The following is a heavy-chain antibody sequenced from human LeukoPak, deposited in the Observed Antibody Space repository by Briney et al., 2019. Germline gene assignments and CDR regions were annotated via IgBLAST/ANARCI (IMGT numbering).Heavy chain of an antibody. CDR3: ARDQAGYNYDVYFDY. Sequence: GASVKVSCKASGGTFSSYAISWVRQAPGQGLEWMGRIIPIFGIANYAQKFQGRVTITADKSTSTAYMELSSLRSEDTAVYYCARDQAGYNYDVYFDYWGQGTLVTVSS. J-gene: IGHJ4*02. V-gene: IGHV1-69*04. CDR2: IIPIFGIA. CDR1: GGTFSSYA. D-gene: IGHD5-24*01.